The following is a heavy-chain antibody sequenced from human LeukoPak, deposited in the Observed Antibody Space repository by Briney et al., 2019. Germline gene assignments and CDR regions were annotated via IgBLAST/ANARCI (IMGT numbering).Heavy chain of an antibody. J-gene: IGHJ5*02. CDR2: IFYSGST. V-gene: IGHV4-39*01. Sequence: PSETLSLTCTVSGGSISRRSFHWGWIRQPPGKGLEWIGTIFYSGSTYYNPSLKSRVTMSVDTSKNQFSLKLSSVTAADTAVYYCARQGYISGQGFRNNWFDPWGQGSLVTASS. D-gene: IGHD6-19*01. CDR1: GGSISRRSFH. CDR3: ARQGYISGQGFRNNWFDP.